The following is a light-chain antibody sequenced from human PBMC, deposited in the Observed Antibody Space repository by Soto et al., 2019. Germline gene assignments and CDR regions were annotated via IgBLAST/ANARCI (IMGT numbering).Light chain of an antibody. CDR3: CSYAGNYTEAV. CDR1: SSDVGGYNY. Sequence: QSALTQPRSVSGSPGQSVTISCTGTSSDVGGYNYVSWYQQHPGKAPKLMIYDVSKRPSGVPDRFSGSKSGNTASLTISGLQAEDEADYYCCSYAGNYTEAVFGGGTQLTVL. J-gene: IGLJ7*01. V-gene: IGLV2-11*01. CDR2: DVS.